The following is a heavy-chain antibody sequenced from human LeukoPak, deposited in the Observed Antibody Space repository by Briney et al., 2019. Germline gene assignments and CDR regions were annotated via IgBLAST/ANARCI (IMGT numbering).Heavy chain of an antibody. CDR1: GFTFSNYG. Sequence: AGGSLRLSCAASGFTFSNYGMHWVRQAPGKGLEWVAVIWYDGSNKYYADSVKGRFTISRDNSKNTLYLQMNSLRAEDTAVYYCAKDLDYYGSGSPLDYWGQGTLVTVSS. J-gene: IGHJ4*02. CDR3: AKDLDYYGSGSPLDY. D-gene: IGHD3-10*01. CDR2: IWYDGSNK. V-gene: IGHV3-30*02.